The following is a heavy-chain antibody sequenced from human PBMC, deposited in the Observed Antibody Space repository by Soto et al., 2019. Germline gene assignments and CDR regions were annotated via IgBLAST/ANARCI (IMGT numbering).Heavy chain of an antibody. CDR1: GGSISSGGYS. CDR2: IYHSGST. CDR3: ASYNWNANWFDP. D-gene: IGHD1-20*01. Sequence: PSETLSLTCAVSGGSISSGGYSWSWIRQPPGKGLEWIGYIYHSGSTYYNPSLKSRVTISVDRSKNQFSLKLSSVTAADTAVYYCASYNWNANWFDPWGQGTLVTVSS. J-gene: IGHJ5*02. V-gene: IGHV4-30-2*01.